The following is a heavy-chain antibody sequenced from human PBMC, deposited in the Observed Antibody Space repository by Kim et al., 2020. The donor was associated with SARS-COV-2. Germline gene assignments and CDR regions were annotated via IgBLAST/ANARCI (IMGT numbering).Heavy chain of an antibody. CDR1: GGSFSGYY. J-gene: IGHJ4*02. D-gene: IGHD3-9*01. CDR2: INHSGST. V-gene: IGHV4-34*01. Sequence: SETLSLTCAVYGGSFSGYYWSWIRQPPGKGLEWIGEINHSGSTNYNPSLKSRVTISVDTSKNQFSLKLSSVTAADTAVYYCARGLRYFDWLYSGTRFDYWGQGTLVTVPS. CDR3: ARGLRYFDWLYSGTRFDY.